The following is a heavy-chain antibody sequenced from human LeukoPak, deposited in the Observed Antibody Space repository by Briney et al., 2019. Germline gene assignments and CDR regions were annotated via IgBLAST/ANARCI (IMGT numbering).Heavy chain of an antibody. J-gene: IGHJ4*02. CDR2: IKQDGSYN. CDR3: AKVNHPMLVVLIRHFDD. V-gene: IGHV3-7*01. CDR1: GFTFSIYW. Sequence: GESLRLSCDASGFTFSIYWMCCTRQASGTGLQWVATIKQDGSYNYYVDSVKGRFTISRDNAKNSLYLQMNSLRAEDTAVYYCAKVNHPMLVVLIRHFDDWGQGTLVTVSS. D-gene: IGHD3-22*01.